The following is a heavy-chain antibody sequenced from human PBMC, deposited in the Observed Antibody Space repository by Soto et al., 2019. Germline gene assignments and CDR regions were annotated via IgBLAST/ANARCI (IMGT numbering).Heavy chain of an antibody. CDR2: ISSNGGST. CDR1: GFTFSSYA. V-gene: IGHV3-64*01. CDR3: ARDYMESACDY. Sequence: SGGSLRLSCAASGFTFSSYAMHWVRQAPGKGLEYVSAISSNGGSTYYANSVKGRFTISRDNAKNSLYLQMNTLRAEDTAVYYCARDYMESACDYWGQGTLVTVSS. J-gene: IGHJ4*02. D-gene: IGHD1-1*01.